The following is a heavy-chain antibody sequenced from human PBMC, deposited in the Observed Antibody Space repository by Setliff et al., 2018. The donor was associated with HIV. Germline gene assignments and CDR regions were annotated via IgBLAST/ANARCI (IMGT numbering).Heavy chain of an antibody. D-gene: IGHD6-19*01. CDR3: ARDRLLYWYSSGWPYYYYGMDV. V-gene: IGHV1-3*01. CDR2: INAGNGNT. Sequence: ASVKVSCKASGYTFTNYAIHWVRQAPGQRLEWMGWINAGNGNTKYSQKFQGRVTITRDTSASTAYMELSSLRSEDTAVYYCARDRLLYWYSSGWPYYYYGMDVWGQGTTVTVSS. CDR1: GYTFTNYA. J-gene: IGHJ6*02.